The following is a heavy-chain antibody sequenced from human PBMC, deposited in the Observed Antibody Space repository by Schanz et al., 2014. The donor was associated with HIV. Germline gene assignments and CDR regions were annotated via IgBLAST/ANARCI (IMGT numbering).Heavy chain of an antibody. Sequence: QVHLVQSGAEVKKPGASVKVSCKASGYTFSGYYIHWVRQAPGQGLEWMGWMNPNRGATEDAQKFQGRATMTRETSNSTAYMEVSRLASDDTALYYGARDLGSISWMGRAFDIWGQGTMVTVSS. CDR2: MNPNRGAT. J-gene: IGHJ3*02. CDR3: ARDLGSISWMGRAFDI. D-gene: IGHD2-2*01. CDR1: GYTFSGYY. V-gene: IGHV1-2*02.